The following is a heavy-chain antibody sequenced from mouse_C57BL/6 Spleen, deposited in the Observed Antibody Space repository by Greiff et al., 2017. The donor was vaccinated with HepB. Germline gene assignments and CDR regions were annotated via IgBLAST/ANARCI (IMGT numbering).Heavy chain of an antibody. CDR3: ARERGDVEAWFAY. CDR1: GYTFTSYW. D-gene: IGHD3-3*01. V-gene: IGHV1-69*01. Sequence: QVQLQQPGAELVMPEASVKLSCTASGYTFTSYWMHWVKQRPGQGLEWIGEIDPSDSDTNYKPKLKGKSKLTVDKSSSTAYMQLSILTSEDSAVYYCARERGDVEAWFAYWGQGTLVTVSA. CDR2: IDPSDSDT. J-gene: IGHJ3*01.